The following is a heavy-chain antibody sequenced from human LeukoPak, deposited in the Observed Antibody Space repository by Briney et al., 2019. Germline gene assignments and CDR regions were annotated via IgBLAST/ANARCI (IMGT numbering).Heavy chain of an antibody. D-gene: IGHD3-16*02. CDR3: AREWGGYVWGSYRQDAFDI. CDR1: GYTFTGYY. V-gene: IGHV1-2*02. Sequence: ASVKVSCKASGYTFTGYYMHWVRQAPGQGLEWMGWINPNSGGTNYAQKFQGRVTMTRDTSISTAYMELSRLRSDDTAVYYCAREWGGYVWGSYRQDAFDIWGQGTMATVSS. J-gene: IGHJ3*02. CDR2: INPNSGGT.